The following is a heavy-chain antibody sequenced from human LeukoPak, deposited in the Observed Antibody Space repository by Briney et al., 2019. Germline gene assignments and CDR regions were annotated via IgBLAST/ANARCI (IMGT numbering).Heavy chain of an antibody. V-gene: IGHV1-18*01. D-gene: IGHD3-3*01. Sequence: AASVKVSCKASGGTFSSYGISWVRQAPGQGLEWMGWISAYNGNTNYAQKLQGRVTMTTDTSTSTAYMELRSLRSDDTAVYYCARGVSPTYYDFWSGYYLSRAPDAFDIWGQGTMVTVSS. CDR2: ISAYNGNT. J-gene: IGHJ3*02. CDR3: ARGVSPTYYDFWSGYYLSRAPDAFDI. CDR1: GGTFSSYG.